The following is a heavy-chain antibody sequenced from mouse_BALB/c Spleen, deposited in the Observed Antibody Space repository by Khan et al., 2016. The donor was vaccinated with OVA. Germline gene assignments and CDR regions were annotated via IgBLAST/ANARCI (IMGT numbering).Heavy chain of an antibody. Sequence: QVQLQQSGAELVRPGVSVKLSCKVSGYTFPDYAMPWVKQSHAKSLEWIGVISTYYGDAEYNQKFQGKATMTVDKSSSTAYMELARLTSEDSAIYYCARGGKFAYWRQGTLVTVS. D-gene: IGHD1-1*02. V-gene: IGHV1S137*01. CDR3: ARGGKFAY. CDR1: GYTFPDYA. CDR2: ISTYYGDA. J-gene: IGHJ3*01.